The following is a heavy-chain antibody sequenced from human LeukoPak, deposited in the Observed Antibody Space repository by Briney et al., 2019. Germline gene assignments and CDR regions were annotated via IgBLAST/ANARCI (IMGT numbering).Heavy chain of an antibody. Sequence: GGSLRLSCAASGFTFSSYAMSWVRQAPGKGLEWVSAISGSGGSTCYADSVKGRFTISRDNSKNTLYLQMNSLRAEDTAVYYCAKVQQLDHYYYYYGMDVWGQGTTVTASS. J-gene: IGHJ6*02. V-gene: IGHV3-23*01. D-gene: IGHD6-13*01. CDR2: ISGSGGST. CDR3: AKVQQLDHYYYYYGMDV. CDR1: GFTFSSYA.